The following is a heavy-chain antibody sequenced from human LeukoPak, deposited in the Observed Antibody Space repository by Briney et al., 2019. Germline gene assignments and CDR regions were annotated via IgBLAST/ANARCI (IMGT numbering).Heavy chain of an antibody. V-gene: IGHV3-21*01. Sequence: GGSLRLSCAASGFTLNYYSMNWVRQAPGKGLEWVSSISTSSSYIFYADSVKGRFTISRDNAKNSLYLQMHSPRAEDTAVYYCANHQHWGQGTLVTVSS. J-gene: IGHJ4*02. CDR2: ISTSSSYI. CDR3: ANHQH. CDR1: GFTLNYYS.